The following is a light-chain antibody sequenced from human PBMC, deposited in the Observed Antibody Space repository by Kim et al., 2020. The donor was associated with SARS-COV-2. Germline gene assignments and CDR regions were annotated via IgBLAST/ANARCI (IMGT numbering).Light chain of an antibody. J-gene: IGKJ2*01. CDR3: QQYYSYPQT. Sequence: AIRITQSPSSLSASTRDRVTITCRASQGISSYLAWYQQKPGKAPKLLIYAASTLQSGVPSRFSGSGSGTDFTLIISCLQSEDFATYYCQQYYSYPQTFGQGTKLEI. CDR2: AAS. CDR1: QGISSY. V-gene: IGKV1-8*01.